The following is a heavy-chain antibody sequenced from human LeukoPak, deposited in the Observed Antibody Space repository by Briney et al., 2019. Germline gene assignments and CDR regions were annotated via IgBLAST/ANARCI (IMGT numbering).Heavy chain of an antibody. CDR1: GGSISSGGYY. J-gene: IGHJ4*02. CDR2: IYHSGST. V-gene: IGHV4-30-2*01. D-gene: IGHD3-16*01. Sequence: SETLFLTCTVSGGSISSGGYYWSWIRQPPGKGLEWIGYIYHSGSTYYNPSLKSRVTISVDRSKNQFSLKLSSVTAADTAVYYCARDRGTGGADYWGQGTLVTVSS. CDR3: ARDRGTGGADY.